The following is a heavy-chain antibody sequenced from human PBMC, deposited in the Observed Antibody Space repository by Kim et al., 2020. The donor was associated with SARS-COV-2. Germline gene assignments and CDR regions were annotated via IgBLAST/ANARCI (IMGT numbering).Heavy chain of an antibody. V-gene: IGHV3-23*01. CDR1: GFTFSAYS. J-gene: IGHJ4*01. Sequence: GGSLRLSCVASGFTFSAYSMSWVRQAPGKGLEWVSTVREFFSTIYDSDADTYYAASVKGRSTISRDTLMTTVYLQMDTLKSEATALYFGPNSPRTDVYF. CDR3: PNSPRTDVYF. CDR2: IYDSDADT.